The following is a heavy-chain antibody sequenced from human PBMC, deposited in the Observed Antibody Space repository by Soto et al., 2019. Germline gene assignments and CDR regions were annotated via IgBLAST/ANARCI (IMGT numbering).Heavy chain of an antibody. V-gene: IGHV2-70*11. CDR1: GFSLSTSGMC. CDR3: ARIPSNYDRYYCMDV. CDR2: IDWDDDK. D-gene: IGHD4-4*01. Sequence: SGPTLVNPTQTLTLTCTFSGFSLSTSGMCVSWIRQPPGKALEWLARIDWDDDKYYSTSLKTRLTISKDTSKNQVVLTMTNMDPVDTATYYCARIPSNYDRYYCMDVWGKGTTVTVSS. J-gene: IGHJ6*03.